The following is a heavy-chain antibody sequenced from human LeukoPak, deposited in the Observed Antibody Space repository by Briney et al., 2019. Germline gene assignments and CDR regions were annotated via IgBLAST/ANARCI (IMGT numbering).Heavy chain of an antibody. D-gene: IGHD3-10*01. V-gene: IGHV3-30*01. Sequence: GGSLRLSCAASGFTFSNYAMHWVRQAPGKGLEWVSLISSGGTYEYYADSVKGRFTISRDNSKNTLYLQLNSLRTEDTAVYYCARDSTYYYDSGSSGPHYFDNWGQGTLVTVSS. J-gene: IGHJ4*02. CDR1: GFTFSNYA. CDR2: ISSGGTYE. CDR3: ARDSTYYYDSGSSGPHYFDN.